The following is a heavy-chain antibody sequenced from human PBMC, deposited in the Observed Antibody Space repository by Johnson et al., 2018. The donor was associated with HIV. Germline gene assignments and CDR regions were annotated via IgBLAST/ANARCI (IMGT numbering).Heavy chain of an antibody. D-gene: IGHD6-19*01. Sequence: MLLVESGGGLVQPGGSLRLSCAASGFTVSSNYMSWVRQAPGKGLEWVSVIYSGGSTYYAASVKGRFTISRDNSKNTLYLQMNSLRPEDTAVYYCARERVAVTGPTRAFDIWGQGTMVTVSS. J-gene: IGHJ3*02. V-gene: IGHV3-66*02. CDR3: ARERVAVTGPTRAFDI. CDR2: IYSGGST. CDR1: GFTVSSNY.